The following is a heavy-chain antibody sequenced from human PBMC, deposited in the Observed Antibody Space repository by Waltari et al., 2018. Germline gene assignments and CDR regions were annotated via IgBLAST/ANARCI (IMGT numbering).Heavy chain of an antibody. J-gene: IGHJ4*02. CDR3: ARHAPCRRGGDCYLVY. CDR1: GYSISSGYY. Sequence: QVQLQESGPGLVKPSETLSLTCAVSGYSISSGYYWGWIRQPPGKGMEWIGSIYHGGSTYNHPSLKGRVTISVDTSKTQFSLKLSSVTAADTTVYYCARHAPCRRGGDCYLVYWGQGTLVTVSS. V-gene: IGHV4-38-2*01. CDR2: IYHGGST. D-gene: IGHD2-21*01.